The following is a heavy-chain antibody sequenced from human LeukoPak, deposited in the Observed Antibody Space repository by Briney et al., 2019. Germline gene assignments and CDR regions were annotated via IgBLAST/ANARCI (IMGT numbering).Heavy chain of an antibody. J-gene: IGHJ4*02. Sequence: SETLSLTCSVSGGSINSRPYYWGWIRQPPGKGLEWIGNIYYSGSTYYNPSLKSRVTISVDTSKNQFSLKLSSVTAADTAVYYCARTRPTYSGYDFGYFDYWGQGTLVTVSS. CDR2: IYYSGST. CDR3: ARTRPTYSGYDFGYFDY. D-gene: IGHD5-12*01. V-gene: IGHV4-39*07. CDR1: GGSINSRPYY.